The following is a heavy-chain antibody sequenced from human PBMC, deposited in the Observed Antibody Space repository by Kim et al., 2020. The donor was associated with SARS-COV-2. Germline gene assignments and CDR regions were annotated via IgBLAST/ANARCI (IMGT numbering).Heavy chain of an antibody. V-gene: IGHV3-30*04. D-gene: IGHD5-12*01. CDR3: ARDQGILSGYTIYYYYYGMDV. Sequence: GGSLRLSCAASGFTFSSYAMHWVRQAPGKGLEWVAVISYDGSNKYYADSVKGRFTISRDNSKNTLYLQMNSLRAEDTAVYYCARDQGILSGYTIYYYYYGMDVWGQGTTVTVSS. CDR1: GFTFSSYA. CDR2: ISYDGSNK. J-gene: IGHJ6*02.